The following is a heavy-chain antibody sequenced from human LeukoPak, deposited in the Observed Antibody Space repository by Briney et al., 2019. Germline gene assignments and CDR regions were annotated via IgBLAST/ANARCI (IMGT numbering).Heavy chain of an antibody. V-gene: IGHV1-2*02. CDR2: INSNSGGP. D-gene: IGHD5-12*01. CDR3: ARYLSGYDYFDY. J-gene: IGHJ4*02. CDR1: GYTFTSYA. Sequence: ASVKVSCKASGYTFTSYAMNWVRQAPGQGLEGMGWINSNSGGPKYAQKFQGRVTMTRDTSISTVYLELNTLISDDTAIYYCARYLSGYDYFDYWGQGTLVTVSS.